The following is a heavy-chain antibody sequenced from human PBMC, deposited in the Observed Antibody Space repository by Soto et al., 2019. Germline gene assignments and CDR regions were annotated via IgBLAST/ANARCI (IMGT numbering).Heavy chain of an antibody. V-gene: IGHV4-4*02. D-gene: IGHD5-18*01. CDR2: IYHSGST. CDR1: GGSISSSNW. J-gene: IGHJ4*01. CDR3: AKTPWAGYNGYYFDY. Sequence: PSDTLSLTCAVSGGSISSSNWWSWVRQPPGKGLEWIGEIYHSGSTNYNPSLKSRVTISVDKSKNQFSLKLSSVTAADKAVYSSAKTPWAGYNGYYFDYWGQGTQVTVSS.